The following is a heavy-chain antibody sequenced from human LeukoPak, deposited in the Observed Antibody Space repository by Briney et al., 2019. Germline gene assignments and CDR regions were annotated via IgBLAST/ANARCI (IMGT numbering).Heavy chain of an antibody. Sequence: GGSLRLSCAASGFTFSNYWMTWVRQAPGKGLEWVANIKPDGSEKYYVDSVKGRFTISRDNAKKSLYLQMNSLRAEDTAVYYCARVTVRYFDWLPRSHNWFDPWGQGTLVTVSS. V-gene: IGHV3-7*01. CDR2: IKPDGSEK. J-gene: IGHJ5*02. CDR3: ARVTVRYFDWLPRSHNWFDP. CDR1: GFTFSNYW. D-gene: IGHD3-9*01.